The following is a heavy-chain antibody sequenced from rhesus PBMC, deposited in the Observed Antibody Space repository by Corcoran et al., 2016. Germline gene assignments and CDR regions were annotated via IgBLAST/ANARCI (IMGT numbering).Heavy chain of an antibody. Sequence: QVQLQESGPGLVKPSETLSLTCAVSGGSISDDYYWSWIRQPPGKGLGWFGYIYGSGGGTNYNPSLKNRVTISIDTSKNQFSLKMRSVTAADTAFYFCAKRVYGSLYGVDSWGQGVVVTVSS. D-gene: IGHD4-4*01. J-gene: IGHJ6*01. CDR2: IYGSGGGT. CDR3: AKRVYGSLYGVDS. V-gene: IGHV4-106*01. CDR1: GGSISDDYY.